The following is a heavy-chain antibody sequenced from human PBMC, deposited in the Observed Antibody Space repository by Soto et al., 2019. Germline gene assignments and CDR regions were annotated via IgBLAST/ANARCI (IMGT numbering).Heavy chain of an antibody. D-gene: IGHD3-22*01. J-gene: IGHJ5*02. CDR2: IYYSGST. CDR3: ARVKGGDYYDSSGYFFDP. CDR1: GGSITSDHYY. Sequence: SETLSLTCTVSGGSITSDHYYWSWIRQPPGKGLEWIGYIYYSGSTYYNPSLKSRVIISIDMSKNQFSLKLSSVTAADTAVYYCARVKGGDYYDSSGYFFDPWGQGTLVTVSS. V-gene: IGHV4-30-4*01.